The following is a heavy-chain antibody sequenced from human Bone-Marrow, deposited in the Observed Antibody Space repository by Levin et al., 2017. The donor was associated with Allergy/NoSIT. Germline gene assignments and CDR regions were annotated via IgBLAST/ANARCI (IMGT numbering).Heavy chain of an antibody. Sequence: KPGESLKISCQTSGYSFTGYYIHWVRQAPGQALEWMGWINPSSGDTNYLQHFQGRVTVTRDTSISTVYMELRRLSSDDTAVYYCGRGRGDSGGFSDFDYWGLGTLVTVSS. CDR2: INPSSGDT. V-gene: IGHV1-2*02. CDR3: GRGRGDSGGFSDFDY. D-gene: IGHD4-23*01. J-gene: IGHJ4*02. CDR1: GYSFTGYY.